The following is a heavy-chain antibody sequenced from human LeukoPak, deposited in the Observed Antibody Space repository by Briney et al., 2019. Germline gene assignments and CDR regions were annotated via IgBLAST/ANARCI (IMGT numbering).Heavy chain of an antibody. Sequence: GGSLRLSCAASGFTFGSYAMSWARQAPGKGLEWVSAISGSGGSTYYADSVKGRFTISRDNSKNTLYLQMNSLRAEDTAVYYCAKGGDIVVVVAATLHNCFDPWGQGTLVTVSS. V-gene: IGHV3-23*01. J-gene: IGHJ5*02. CDR2: ISGSGGST. CDR3: AKGGDIVVVVAATLHNCFDP. D-gene: IGHD2-15*01. CDR1: GFTFGSYA.